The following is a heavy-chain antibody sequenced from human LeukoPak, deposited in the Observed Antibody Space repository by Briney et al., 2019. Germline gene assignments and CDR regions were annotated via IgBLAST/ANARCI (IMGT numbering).Heavy chain of an antibody. V-gene: IGHV1-18*01. CDR2: ISANSGNT. CDR3: ARDIAVAGEPDY. CDR1: GGTFSSYA. Sequence: ASVKVSCKASGGTFSSYAISWVRRAPGQGLEWMGWISANSGNTNYAQKLQGRVTMTTDTSTSTAYMELRSLRSDDTAVYYCARDIAVAGEPDYWGQGALVTVSS. D-gene: IGHD6-19*01. J-gene: IGHJ4*02.